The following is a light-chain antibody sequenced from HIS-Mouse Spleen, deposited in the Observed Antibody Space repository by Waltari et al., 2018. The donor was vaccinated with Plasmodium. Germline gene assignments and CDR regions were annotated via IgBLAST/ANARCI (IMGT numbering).Light chain of an antibody. V-gene: IGLV3-10*01. J-gene: IGLJ3*02. CDR2: EDS. Sequence: SYELTQPPSVSVSPGQTARITCSGDALPKKYAYWYQKKAGKAPVRGISEDSKRPSGIPESCSGSSSGTMATLTISGAQVEDEADYYCYSTDSSGNHRVFGGGTKLTVL. CDR3: YSTDSSGNHRV. CDR1: ALPKKY.